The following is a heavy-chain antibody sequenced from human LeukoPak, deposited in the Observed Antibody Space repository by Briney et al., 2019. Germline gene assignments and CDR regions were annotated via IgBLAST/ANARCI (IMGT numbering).Heavy chain of an antibody. CDR1: GGSFSGYY. D-gene: IGHD6-25*01. V-gene: IGHV4-34*01. CDR2: INQSGGA. CDR3: ATIQRDHAFDI. J-gene: IGHJ3*02. Sequence: SETLSLTCAVYGGSFSGYYWSWIRQPPGKRLEWIGEINQSGGASYNPSLGSRVSILVDTSKNQFSLKLSSMTAADTAVYFCATIQRDHAFDIWGQGTMVTVSS.